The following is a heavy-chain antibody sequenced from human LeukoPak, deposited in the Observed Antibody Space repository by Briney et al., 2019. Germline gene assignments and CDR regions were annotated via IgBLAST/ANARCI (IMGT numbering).Heavy chain of an antibody. V-gene: IGHV3-33*06. CDR2: IWDDGSST. CDR3: AKPTRGSGSFLIDF. J-gene: IGHJ4*02. D-gene: IGHD1-26*01. Sequence: PGGSLRLSCAASGFTFSSYGMHWVRQAPGKGLEWVAVIWDDGSSTYYADSVKGRFTVSRDNSKNTLYLQMNSLRAEDTAVYYCAKPTRGSGSFLIDFWGQGTLVTVSS. CDR1: GFTFSSYG.